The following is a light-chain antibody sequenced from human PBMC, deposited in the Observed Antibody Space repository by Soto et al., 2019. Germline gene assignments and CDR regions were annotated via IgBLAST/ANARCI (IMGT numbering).Light chain of an antibody. CDR2: GNS. Sequence: QSVLTQPPSVSGAPGQRVTISCTGSSSIIGAGYDVHWYQQLPGAAPKLLISGNSNRPSGVPDRFSGSKSGTSASLAITGLQAEDEGDYYCQSYDSSLSVWVFGGGTKRTVL. J-gene: IGLJ3*02. CDR3: QSYDSSLSVWV. CDR1: SSIIGAGYD. V-gene: IGLV1-40*01.